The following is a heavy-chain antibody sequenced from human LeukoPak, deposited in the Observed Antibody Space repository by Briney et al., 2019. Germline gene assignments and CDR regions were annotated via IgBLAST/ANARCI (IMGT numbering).Heavy chain of an antibody. Sequence: PSETLSLTCTVSGASISGNLWTWIRQPPGKGLEWIAYVYDNGDTRYHPSFTGRVSISVDLSRNQFSLRLTSVLAADTADYFCARLSDYDVDRPHYMDVWGKGTTVTVSS. CDR3: ARLSDYDVDRPHYMDV. CDR1: GASISGNL. J-gene: IGHJ6*03. CDR2: VYDNGDT. V-gene: IGHV4-59*01. D-gene: IGHD3-22*01.